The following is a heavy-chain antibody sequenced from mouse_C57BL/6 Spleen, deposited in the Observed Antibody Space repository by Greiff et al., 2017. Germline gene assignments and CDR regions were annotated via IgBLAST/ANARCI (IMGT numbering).Heavy chain of an antibody. V-gene: IGHV5-16*01. J-gene: IGHJ4*01. CDR1: GFTFSDYY. CDR3: ARDFPGAMDY. Sequence: EVKLVESEGGFVQPGSSMKLSCTASGFTFSDYYMAWVRQVPEKGLEWVANINYDGSSTYYLDSLKSRFIISRDNAKNILYLQMSSLKSEDTAMYYCARDFPGAMDYWGQGTSVTVSS. CDR2: INYDGSST.